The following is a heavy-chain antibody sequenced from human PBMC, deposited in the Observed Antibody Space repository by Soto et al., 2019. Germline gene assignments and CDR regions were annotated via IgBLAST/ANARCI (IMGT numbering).Heavy chain of an antibody. CDR1: GGSISSYY. CDR2: IYYEST. J-gene: IGHJ5*02. D-gene: IGHD3-22*01. CDR3: ARAYYDTSGYSLDP. V-gene: IGHV4-59*01. Sequence: QVQLQESGPGLVKPSETLSLTCIVSGGSISSYYWSWIRQPPGKGLEWIGYIYYESTNYNPSLKRRVIISVDTSRNQSSLRLSSVTAADTAVYYCARAYYDTSGYSLDPWGQGTLVTVSS.